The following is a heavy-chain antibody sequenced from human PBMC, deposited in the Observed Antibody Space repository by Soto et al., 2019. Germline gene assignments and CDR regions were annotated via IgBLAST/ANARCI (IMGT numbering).Heavy chain of an antibody. D-gene: IGHD3-3*01. Sequence: SETLSLTCTVSGGSISSYYWSWIRQPAGKGLEWIGRIYTSGSTNYNPSLKSRVTMSVDTSKNQFSLKLSSVTAADTAVYYCARELRFLEWSNRGWFDPWGQGTMVTVYS. CDR3: ARELRFLEWSNRGWFDP. CDR1: GGSISSYY. V-gene: IGHV4-4*07. J-gene: IGHJ5*02. CDR2: IYTSGST.